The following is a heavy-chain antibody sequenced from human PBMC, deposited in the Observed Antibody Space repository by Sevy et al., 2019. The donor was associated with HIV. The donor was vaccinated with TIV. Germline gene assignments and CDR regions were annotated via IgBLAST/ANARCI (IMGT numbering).Heavy chain of an antibody. Sequence: GGSLRLSCKPSGFTFTSYAMNWVRQAPGKGLEWISTIYGSGGVTYSADSVKGRFTISREKSKKTLYLQMNSLRTEDTALYYCAGGRYDSSGSFDALDIWGQGTMVTVSS. CDR2: IYGSGGVT. D-gene: IGHD3-22*01. V-gene: IGHV3-23*01. J-gene: IGHJ3*02. CDR1: GFTFTSYA. CDR3: AGGRYDSSGSFDALDI.